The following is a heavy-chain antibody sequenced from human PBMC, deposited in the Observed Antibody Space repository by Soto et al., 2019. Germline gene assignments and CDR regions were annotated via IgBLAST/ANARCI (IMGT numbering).Heavy chain of an antibody. V-gene: IGHV2-26*01. Sequence: SGPTLVNPTETLTLTCTVSGFSLSNARMGVSWIRQPLGKALEWLAHIFSNDEKSYSTSLKSRLTISKDTSKSQVVLTMTNMDPVDTATYYCARSGSYCSSTSCYRVSWFDPWGQGTLVTVSS. D-gene: IGHD2-2*01. CDR1: GFSLSNARMG. CDR2: IFSNDEK. CDR3: ARSGSYCSSTSCYRVSWFDP. J-gene: IGHJ5*02.